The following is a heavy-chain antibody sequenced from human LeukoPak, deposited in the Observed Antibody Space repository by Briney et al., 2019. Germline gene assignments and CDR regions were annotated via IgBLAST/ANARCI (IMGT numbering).Heavy chain of an antibody. CDR2: IWIDGTIT. J-gene: IGHJ4*02. CDR1: GFTFSSNW. V-gene: IGHV3-74*01. D-gene: IGHD3-22*01. CDR3: ARDRDSSGYYDY. Sequence: GGYLRLSCAAPGFTFSSNWRHWVRQAPGKGLGWVYRIWIDGTITNYADSVKGRFTISRDNDKNTVYLQMNSLKAEDTAVYYCARDRDSSGYYDYWGQGTLVTVSS.